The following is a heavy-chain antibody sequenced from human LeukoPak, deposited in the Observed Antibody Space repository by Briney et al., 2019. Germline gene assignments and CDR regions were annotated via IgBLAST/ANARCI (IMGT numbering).Heavy chain of an antibody. D-gene: IGHD3-10*01. CDR2: MNPNSGNT. CDR1: GYTFSSYD. CDR3: ARGGWVNDDSGALSGMDV. Sequence: ASVKVSCKASGYTFSSYDINWVRQATGQGLEWMGRMNPNSGNTNYAQKFQGRVTMTRSTSTSTAYLELSSLRSDDTAVYYCARGGWVNDDSGALSGMDVRGKGTTVTVSS. V-gene: IGHV1-8*02. J-gene: IGHJ6*04.